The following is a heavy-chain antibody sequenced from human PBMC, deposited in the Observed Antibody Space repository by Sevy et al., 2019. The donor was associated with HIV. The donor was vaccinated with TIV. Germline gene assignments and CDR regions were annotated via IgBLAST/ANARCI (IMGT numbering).Heavy chain of an antibody. V-gene: IGHV3-7*01. Sequence: GGSLRLSCAASGFTFRSHWITWVRQAPGKGPEWVANINRDGSEKSYVDSVKGRFTISRDDAKNSLYLQMNSLRVEDTAMYYCASDYYWGQGTLVTVSS. CDR1: GFTFRSHW. CDR2: INRDGSEK. J-gene: IGHJ4*02. CDR3: ASDYY.